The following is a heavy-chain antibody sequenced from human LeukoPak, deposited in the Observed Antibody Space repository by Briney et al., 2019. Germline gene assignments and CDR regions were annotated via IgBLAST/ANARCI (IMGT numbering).Heavy chain of an antibody. CDR3: ARSYYYDSSGYYPDRLDY. D-gene: IGHD3-22*01. CDR1: GFTFSSYW. J-gene: IGHJ4*02. Sequence: GGSLRLSCAASGFTFSSYWMHWVRHAPGKGLVWVSRINSDGSSTSYADSVKGRFTISRDNAKNTLYLQMNSLRAEDTAVYYCARSYYYDSSGYYPDRLDYWGQGTLVTVSS. V-gene: IGHV3-74*01. CDR2: INSDGSST.